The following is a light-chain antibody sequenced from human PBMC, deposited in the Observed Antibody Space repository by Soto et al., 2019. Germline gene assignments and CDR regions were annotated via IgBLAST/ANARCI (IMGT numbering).Light chain of an antibody. J-gene: IGKJ1*01. Sequence: EIGLPQSPGTLSLSPGERATLSCRASQSVSSSYLVWYQQKPGQAPRLLIYGASSGATGIPDRFSGSGSGTEFTFTISRLEPEDCAVYYCQPYGSFEWTFDQGTKAEIK. CDR1: QSVSSSY. V-gene: IGKV3-20*01. CDR3: QPYGSFEWT. CDR2: GAS.